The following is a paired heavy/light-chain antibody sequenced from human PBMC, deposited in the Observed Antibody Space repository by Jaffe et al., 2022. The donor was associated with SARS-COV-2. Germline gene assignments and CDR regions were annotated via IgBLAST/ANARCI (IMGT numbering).Heavy chain of an antibody. Sequence: EVQLVESGGGLVKPGGSLRLSCAASGFTFSNAWMSWVRQAPGKGLEWVGRIKTKTDGGTTDYAAPVKGRCTISRDDSKNTLYLQMNSLKIGDTAVYYCTTDGIYNYDDGLYHYMDIWGKGTTVTVSS. CDR2: IKTKTDGGTT. CDR3: TTDGIYNYDDGLYHYMDI. D-gene: IGHD3-22*01. CDR1: GFTFSNAW. J-gene: IGHJ6*03. V-gene: IGHV3-15*01.
Light chain of an antibody. Sequence: DVVMTQSPLSLPVTLGQPASISCRSSQSLVYSDGNTYLNWFHQRPGQSPRRLIYKVSNRDSGVPDRFSGSGSGTDFTLKISRVEAEDVGVYYCMQATHWPRTFGPGTKVDIK. CDR3: MQATHWPRT. CDR2: KVS. J-gene: IGKJ3*01. V-gene: IGKV2-30*01. CDR1: QSLVYSDGNTY.